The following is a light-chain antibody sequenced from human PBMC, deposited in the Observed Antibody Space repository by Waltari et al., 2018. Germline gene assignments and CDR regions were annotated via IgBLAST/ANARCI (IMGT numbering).Light chain of an antibody. CDR2: ATS. Sequence: EIVLTQSPGSLSLSPGERATLSCRTSDSVSHYLAWYQHRRGQAPRLLIYATSTRATGIPDRFSGSGSGTGFTLTINRLEPEDFAVYYCQQYGDSPFTFGQGTKLEIK. J-gene: IGKJ2*01. CDR3: QQYGDSPFT. CDR1: DSVSHY. V-gene: IGKV3-20*01.